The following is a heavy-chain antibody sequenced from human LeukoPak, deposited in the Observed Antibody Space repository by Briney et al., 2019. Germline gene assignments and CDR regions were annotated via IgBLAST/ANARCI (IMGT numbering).Heavy chain of an antibody. CDR1: GYTFTGYY. Sequence: ASVKVSCKASGYTFTGYYMHWVRQAPGQGLEWMGWINPNSGGTNYAQKFQGRVTMTRDTSISTAYMELSRLRSDDTAVYYCARDPNTYYDFWSGFPSLSWFDPWGQGTLVTVSS. V-gene: IGHV1-2*02. J-gene: IGHJ5*02. D-gene: IGHD3-3*01. CDR3: ARDPNTYYDFWSGFPSLSWFDP. CDR2: INPNSGGT.